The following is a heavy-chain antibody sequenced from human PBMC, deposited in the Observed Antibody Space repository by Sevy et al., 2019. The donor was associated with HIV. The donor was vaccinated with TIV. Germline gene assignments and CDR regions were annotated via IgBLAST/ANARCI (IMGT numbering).Heavy chain of an antibody. D-gene: IGHD6-13*01. CDR1: GFTFSDDY. CDR3: VKDYRVYSSSHFDY. Sequence: GGSLRLSCAASGFTFSDDYMTWIPQAPGKGLEWVSYISSGSTYINYADSVKGRFTISRDNAKNSLYLQMNSLRAEDTAVYYCVKDYRVYSSSHFDYWGQGTLVTVSS. J-gene: IGHJ4*02. V-gene: IGHV3-11*06. CDR2: ISSGSTYI.